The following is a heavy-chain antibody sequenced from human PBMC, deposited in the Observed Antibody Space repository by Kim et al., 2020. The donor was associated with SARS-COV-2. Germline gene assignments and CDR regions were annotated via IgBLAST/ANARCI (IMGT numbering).Heavy chain of an antibody. D-gene: IGHD6-19*01. Sequence: NYAQKFQGRVPITADESTSTAYMELSSLRSEDTAVYYCARVPHGIAVAGGWGQGTLVTVSS. J-gene: IGHJ4*02. V-gene: IGHV1-69*01. CDR3: ARVPHGIAVAGG.